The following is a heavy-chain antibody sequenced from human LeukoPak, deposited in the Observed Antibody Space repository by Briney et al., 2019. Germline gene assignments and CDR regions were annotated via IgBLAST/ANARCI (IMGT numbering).Heavy chain of an antibody. Sequence: GGSLRLSCAASGFTFSSHWMSWVRQAPGKGLEWVANIRKDGAEKNYVDSVKGRFTISRDNAKDSLYLEVNSLRADDTAVYYCARSRTALGWVIMGAFVIWGKGPMVTVSS. CDR2: IRKDGAEK. CDR3: ARSRTALGWVIMGAFVI. D-gene: IGHD3-3*01. J-gene: IGHJ3*02. V-gene: IGHV3-7*01. CDR1: GFTFSSHW.